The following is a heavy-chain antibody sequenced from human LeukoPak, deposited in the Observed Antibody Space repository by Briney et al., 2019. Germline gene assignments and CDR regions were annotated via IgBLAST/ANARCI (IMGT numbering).Heavy chain of an antibody. D-gene: IGHD3-3*01. J-gene: IGHJ4*02. Sequence: GRSLRLSCAASGFSVSTYGMHWVRQAPGKGLEWVALISYDGSNKYYADSVKGRFTISRDNSKNTLYLQMNSLKTEDTAVYYCGAGILFLDYWGQGTLVTVSS. V-gene: IGHV3-30*03. CDR1: GFSVSTYG. CDR2: ISYDGSNK. CDR3: GAGILFLDY.